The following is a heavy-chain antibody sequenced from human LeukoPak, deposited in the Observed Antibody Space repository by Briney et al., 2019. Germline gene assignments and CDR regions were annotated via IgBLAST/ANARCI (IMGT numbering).Heavy chain of an antibody. CDR1: GGSISSYY. V-gene: IGHV4-59*12. D-gene: IGHD3-9*01. CDR3: ARGEGYFVWPRS. CDR2: IYYSGST. Sequence: SETLSLTCTVSGGSISSYYWSWIRQPPGKGLEWIGYIYYSGSTNYNPSLKSRVTVSVDTSKNQFSLKLNSVTAADTAVYYCARGEGYFVWPRSWGRGTLVTVSS. J-gene: IGHJ1*01.